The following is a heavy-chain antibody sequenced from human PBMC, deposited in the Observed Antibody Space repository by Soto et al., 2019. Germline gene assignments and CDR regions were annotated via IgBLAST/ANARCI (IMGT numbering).Heavy chain of an antibody. CDR3: ARYWGYYYYYGMDV. J-gene: IGHJ6*02. CDR1: GITFSSYS. CDR2: ISSSSSYI. Sequence: EVQLVESGGGLVKPGGSLRLSCAASGITFSSYSMNWVRQAPGKGLEWVSSISSSSSYIYYADSVKGRFTISRDNAKNSLYLQMNSLRAEDTAAYYCARYWGYYYYYGMDVWGQGTTVTVSS. D-gene: IGHD3-16*01. V-gene: IGHV3-21*01.